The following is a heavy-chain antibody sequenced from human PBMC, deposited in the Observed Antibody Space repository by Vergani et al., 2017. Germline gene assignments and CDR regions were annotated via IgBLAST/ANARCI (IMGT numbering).Heavy chain of an antibody. CDR3: ARDFLTRVTTLDYYYMGV. Sequence: QVQLVESGGGEVQPRRSLRLSCSAAGFPFSDYGVHWVRQAPGKGLEWVSVISYDGNKKNYADSVKGRFTISRDNSKNTLYLEMNALRAEDTAVYYCARDFLTRVTTLDYYYMGVWGKGTTVTVSS. CDR1: GFPFSDYG. D-gene: IGHD1-1*01. J-gene: IGHJ6*03. CDR2: ISYDGNKK. V-gene: IGHV3-30*03.